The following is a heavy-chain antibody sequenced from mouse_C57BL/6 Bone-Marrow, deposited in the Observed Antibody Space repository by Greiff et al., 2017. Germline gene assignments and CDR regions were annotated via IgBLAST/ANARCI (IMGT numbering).Heavy chain of an antibody. Sequence: QVQLQQPGAELVMPGASVKLSCKASGYTFTSYWMHWVKQRPGQGLEWIGEIDPSDSYTNYNQKFKGKATLTVDKSSSTAYMQLSSLTSEDSAVYYCARKGTDYWGQGTTLTVSS. CDR1: GYTFTSYW. D-gene: IGHD3-3*01. CDR2: IDPSDSYT. J-gene: IGHJ2*01. CDR3: ARKGTDY. V-gene: IGHV1-69*01.